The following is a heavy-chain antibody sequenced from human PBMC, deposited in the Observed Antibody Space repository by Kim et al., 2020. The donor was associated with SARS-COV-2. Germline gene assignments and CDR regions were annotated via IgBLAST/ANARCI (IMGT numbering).Heavy chain of an antibody. CDR3: ARGWELGGSPWDP. Sequence: SETLSLTCTVSGGSISSSSYYWGWIRQPPGKGLEWIGSIYYSGSTYYNPSLKSRVTISVDTSKNQFSLKLSSVTAADTAVYYCARGWELGGSPWDPWGQGTLVTVSS. D-gene: IGHD1-26*01. J-gene: IGHJ5*02. CDR1: GGSISSSSYY. CDR2: IYYSGST. V-gene: IGHV4-39*01.